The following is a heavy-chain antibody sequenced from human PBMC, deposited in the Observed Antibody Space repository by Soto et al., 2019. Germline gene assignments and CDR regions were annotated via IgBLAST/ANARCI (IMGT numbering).Heavy chain of an antibody. CDR1: GGSISSYY. J-gene: IGHJ4*02. CDR2: IYYSGST. CDR3: ARARDGYNYGFFDY. V-gene: IGHV4-59*01. D-gene: IGHD5-12*01. Sequence: QVQLQESGPGLVKPSETLSLTCTVSGGSISSYYWSWIRQPPGKGLEWIGYIYYSGSTNYNPSLTSRVTISVDASKTQFSLKLSSVTAADTAVYYCARARDGYNYGFFDYWGQGTLVTFSS.